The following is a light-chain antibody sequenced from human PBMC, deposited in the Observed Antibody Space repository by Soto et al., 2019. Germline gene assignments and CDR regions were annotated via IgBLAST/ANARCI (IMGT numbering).Light chain of an antibody. J-gene: IGKJ5*01. CDR3: QQYGSSLIT. Sequence: IVLTQSPATLSLSPGERATLSCRASQSVSINLAWYQQKPGQAPRLLILGASSRATGIPGRFSGSGSGTDFTLTISRVEPEDFAVYYCQQYGSSLITFGQGTRLEIK. V-gene: IGKV3-20*01. CDR2: GAS. CDR1: QSVSIN.